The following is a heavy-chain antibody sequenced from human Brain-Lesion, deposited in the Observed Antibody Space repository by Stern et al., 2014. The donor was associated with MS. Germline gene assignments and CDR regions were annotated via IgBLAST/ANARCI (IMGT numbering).Heavy chain of an antibody. CDR3: ARVARYSDSSGYYFYFDY. J-gene: IGHJ4*02. V-gene: IGHV4-31*03. D-gene: IGHD3-22*01. CDR2: IYYTGSA. CDR1: GGSINSGGYY. Sequence: QVQLQQWGPGLVKPSQTLPLTCTVSGGSINSGGYYWSWIRQYPGKGLEWIGYIYYTGSAYYDPSLKSRLSMSIDTSKNQFSLNLNSVTAADTAVYYCARVARYSDSSGYYFYFDYWGQGTLVTVSS.